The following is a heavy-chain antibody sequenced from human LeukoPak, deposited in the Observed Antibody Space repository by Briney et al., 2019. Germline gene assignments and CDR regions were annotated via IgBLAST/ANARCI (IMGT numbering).Heavy chain of an antibody. Sequence: SETLSLTCTVPRGSISSYYWSWIRQPPGQGLEWIGYIYYSGSTDHNPSLKSRVNISVDTSKNQFSLKLSSVTAADTAVYFCARVRVSSGSHPWYFDYWGQGTLVTVSS. CDR1: RGSISSYY. CDR3: ARVRVSSGSHPWYFDY. CDR2: IYYSGST. D-gene: IGHD3-22*01. J-gene: IGHJ4*02. V-gene: IGHV4-59*01.